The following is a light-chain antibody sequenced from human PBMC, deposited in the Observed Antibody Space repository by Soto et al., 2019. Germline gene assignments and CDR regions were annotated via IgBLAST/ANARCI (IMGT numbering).Light chain of an antibody. V-gene: IGKV3-11*01. CDR3: QQYNGYSRT. Sequence: EIVLTQSPATLSSSPGETATLSCRASQYVGSRLAWYQHKPGQAPRLLIYYMSKRATGIPARFSGSGSGTEFTLTISSMQPDDFATFYCQQYNGYSRTFGQGTKVDIK. J-gene: IGKJ1*01. CDR2: YMS. CDR1: QYVGSR.